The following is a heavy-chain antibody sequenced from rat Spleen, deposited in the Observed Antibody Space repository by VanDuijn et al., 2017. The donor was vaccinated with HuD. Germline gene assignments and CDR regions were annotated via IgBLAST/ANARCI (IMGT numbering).Heavy chain of an antibody. CDR1: GFSLSSYG. V-gene: IGHV2-15*01. D-gene: IGHD1-2*01. CDR3: VRDRPPYYFSSYIYGGFDY. CDR2: IWNDGTT. J-gene: IGHJ2*01. Sequence: QVQLKESGPGLVQPSQTLSLTCAVSGFSLSSYGVSWVRQPPGTGLEWMGGIWNDGTTNYDSTLKSRLSISRDTSKNHVFLEMDSLQTEDTAIYFCVRDRPPYYFSSYIYGGFDYWGQGLLVTVSS.